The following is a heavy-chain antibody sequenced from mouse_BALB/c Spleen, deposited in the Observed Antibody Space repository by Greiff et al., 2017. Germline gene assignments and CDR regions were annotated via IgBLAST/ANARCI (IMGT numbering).Heavy chain of an antibody. CDR3: ARSHGSSYRFAY. J-gene: IGHJ3*01. Sequence: EVQLQESGPGLVKPSQSLSLTCTVTGYSITSDYAWNWIRQFPGNKLEWMGYISYSGSTSYNPSLKSRISITRDTSKNQFFLQLNSVTTEDTATYYCARSHGSSYRFAYWGQGTLVTVSA. CDR2: ISYSGST. V-gene: IGHV3-2*02. CDR1: GYSITSDYA. D-gene: IGHD1-1*01.